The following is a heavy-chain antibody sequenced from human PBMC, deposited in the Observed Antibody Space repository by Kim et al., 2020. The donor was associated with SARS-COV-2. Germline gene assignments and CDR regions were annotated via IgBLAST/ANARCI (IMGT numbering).Heavy chain of an antibody. J-gene: IGHJ4*02. D-gene: IGHD2-15*01. Sequence: GGSLRLSCATSGFTFSSYSLTWVRRAPGKGLEWVSYISSSSTTIYYADFVKGRFTISRDNAKNSLYLQMNNLKDEDTAVYYCAREVWEVEALCGPGPDFDYWGQGTLVTVSS. CDR1: GFTFSSYS. V-gene: IGHV3-48*02. CDR3: AREVWEVEALCGPGPDFDY. CDR2: ISSSSTTI.